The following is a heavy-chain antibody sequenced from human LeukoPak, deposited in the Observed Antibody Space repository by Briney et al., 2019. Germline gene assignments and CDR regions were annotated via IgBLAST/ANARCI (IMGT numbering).Heavy chain of an antibody. V-gene: IGHV4-39*07. CDR1: GGSISSSSYY. CDR3: ARETLTPSGRFFDY. J-gene: IGHJ4*02. CDR2: IYYSGST. D-gene: IGHD3-10*01. Sequence: PSETLSLTCTVSGGSISSSSYYWGWIRQPPGKGLEWIGSIYYSGSTYYNPSLKSRVTISVHTSKNQFSLKLSSVTAADTAVYYCARETLTPSGRFFDYWGQGTLVTVSS.